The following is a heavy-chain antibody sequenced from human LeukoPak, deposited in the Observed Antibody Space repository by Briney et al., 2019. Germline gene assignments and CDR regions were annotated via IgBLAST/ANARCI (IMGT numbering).Heavy chain of an antibody. CDR3: ARDRRPNWNYGEAAFDI. D-gene: IGHD1-7*01. CDR1: GGTFSSYA. J-gene: IGHJ3*02. V-gene: IGHV1-69*05. Sequence: ASVKVSCKASGGTFSSYAISWVRQAPGQGLEWMGGIIPIFGTANYAQKFQGRVTITTDESTSTAYMELSSLRSEDTAVYYCARDRRPNWNYGEAAFDIWGQGTMVTVSS. CDR2: IIPIFGTA.